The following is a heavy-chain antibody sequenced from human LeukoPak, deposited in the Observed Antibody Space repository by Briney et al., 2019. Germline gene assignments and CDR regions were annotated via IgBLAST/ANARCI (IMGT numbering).Heavy chain of an antibody. Sequence: ASVKVSCKASGGTFSSYAISWVRQAPGQGLEWMGRIIPILGIANYAQKFQGRVTITADKSTSTAYMELSSLRSEDTAAYYCARVVISGVGIAAAGPRDYYGMDVWGQGTTVTVSS. V-gene: IGHV1-69*04. CDR1: GGTFSSYA. D-gene: IGHD6-13*01. CDR3: ARVVISGVGIAAAGPRDYYGMDV. CDR2: IIPILGIA. J-gene: IGHJ6*02.